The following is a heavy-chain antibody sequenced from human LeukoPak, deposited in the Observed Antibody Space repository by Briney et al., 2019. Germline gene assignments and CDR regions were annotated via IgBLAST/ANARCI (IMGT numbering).Heavy chain of an antibody. CDR3: TTDQVGSSWPYYFDY. D-gene: IGHD6-13*01. J-gene: IGHJ4*02. CDR1: GFTFSNAW. V-gene: IGHV3-15*01. Sequence: GGSLRLSCAAPGFTFSNAWMSWVRQAPGKRLEWVGRIKSKTDGGTTDYAAPVKGRFSISRDDSKNTLYLQMNSLKTEDTAVYYCTTDQVGSSWPYYFDYWGQGTLVTVSS. CDR2: IKSKTDGGTT.